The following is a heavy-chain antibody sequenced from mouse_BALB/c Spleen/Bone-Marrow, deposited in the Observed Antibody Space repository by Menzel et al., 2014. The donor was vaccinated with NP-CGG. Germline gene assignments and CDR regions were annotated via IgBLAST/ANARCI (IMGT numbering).Heavy chain of an antibody. CDR2: IWTGGGT. Sequence: VRLKESGPGLVAPSQSLSITCTVSGFSLTSYDISWIRQPPGKGLEWLGVIWTGGGTNYNSAFMSRLSISKDNSKSQVFLKMNSLQTDDTAIYYCVRGVYFDYWGQGTTLAVSS. CDR1: GFSLTSYD. V-gene: IGHV2-9-2*01. CDR3: VRGVYFDY. J-gene: IGHJ2*01.